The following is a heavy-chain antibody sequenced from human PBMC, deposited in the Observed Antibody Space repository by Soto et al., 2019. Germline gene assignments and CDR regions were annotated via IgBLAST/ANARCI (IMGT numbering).Heavy chain of an antibody. CDR1: GFTFSSYW. D-gene: IGHD5-12*01. CDR2: IKQDGSEK. J-gene: IGHJ6*02. V-gene: IGHV3-7*03. CDR3: ARETYSGYDSEKYYYYYGMDV. Sequence: GGSLRLSCAASGFTFSSYWMSWVRQAPGKGLEWVANIKQDGSEKYYVDSVKGRFTISRDNAKNSLYLQMNSLRAEDTAVYYCARETYSGYDSEKYYYYYGMDVWGQGTTVTVSS.